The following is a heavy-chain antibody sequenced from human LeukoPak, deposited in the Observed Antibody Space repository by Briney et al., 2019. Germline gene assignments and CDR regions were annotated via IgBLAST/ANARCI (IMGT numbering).Heavy chain of an antibody. J-gene: IGHJ4*02. D-gene: IGHD4-23*01. V-gene: IGHV1-69*05. CDR3: ARAAFGWRRQSTAVTPPFDY. CDR2: IIPIFGTA. Sequence: SVKVSCKASGGTFSSYAISWVRQAPGQGLEWMEGIIPIFGTANYAQKFQGRVTITTDESTSTAYMELSSLRSEDTAVYYCARAAFGWRRQSTAVTPPFDYWGQGTLVTVSS. CDR1: GGTFSSYA.